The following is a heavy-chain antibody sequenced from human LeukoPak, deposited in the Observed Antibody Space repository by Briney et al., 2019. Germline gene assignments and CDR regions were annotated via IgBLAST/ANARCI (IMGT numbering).Heavy chain of an antibody. D-gene: IGHD6-13*01. CDR3: ARENGIAAAGTSSYMDV. CDR1: GGSISSGGYY. V-gene: IGHV4-31*03. CDR2: IYYSGST. J-gene: IGHJ6*03. Sequence: SETLSLTCTVSGGSISSGGYYWSWIRQHPGKGLEWIGYIYYSGSTYYNPSLKSRVTISVDTSKNQFSLKLSSVTAADTAVYYCARENGIAAAGTSSYMDVWGKGTTVTVSS.